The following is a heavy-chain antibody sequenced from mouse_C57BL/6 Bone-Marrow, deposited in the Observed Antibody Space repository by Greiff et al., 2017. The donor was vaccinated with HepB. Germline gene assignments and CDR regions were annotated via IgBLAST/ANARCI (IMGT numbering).Heavy chain of an antibody. D-gene: IGHD2-3*01. V-gene: IGHV1-81*01. Sequence: VQLQQSGAELARPGASVKLSCKASGYTFTSYGISWVKQRTGQGLEWIGEIYPRSGNTYYNEKFKGKATLTADKSSSTAYMELRSLTSEDSAVYFCAREDDGYFYYFDYWGQGTTLTVSS. CDR1: GYTFTSYG. J-gene: IGHJ2*01. CDR2: IYPRSGNT. CDR3: AREDDGYFYYFDY.